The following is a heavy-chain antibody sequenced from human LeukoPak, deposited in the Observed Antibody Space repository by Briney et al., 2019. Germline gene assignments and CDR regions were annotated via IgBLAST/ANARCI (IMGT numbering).Heavy chain of an antibody. D-gene: IGHD6-25*01. CDR3: ARPPGDSSGPQAFDI. J-gene: IGHJ3*02. V-gene: IGHV3-33*01. Sequence: PGGSLRLSCAASGFTFSSYGMHWVRQAPGKGLEWVAVIWYDGSNKYYADSVKGRFTISRDNSKNTLYLQMNSLRAEDTAVYYCARPPGDSSGPQAFDIWGQGTMVTVSS. CDR2: IWYDGSNK. CDR1: GFTFSSYG.